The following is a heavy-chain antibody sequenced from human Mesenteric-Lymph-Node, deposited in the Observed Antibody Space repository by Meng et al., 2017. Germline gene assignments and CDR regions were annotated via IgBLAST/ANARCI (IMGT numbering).Heavy chain of an antibody. J-gene: IGHJ2*01. CDR3: ARVGWRQWSFDL. V-gene: IGHV4-4*02. CDR2: IYHSGST. D-gene: IGHD5-18*01. CDR1: GGSISSINW. Sequence: QVQLQESGPGLGKPSETLSLTCAVSGGSISSINWWTWVRQPPGKGLEWIGEIYHSGSTNYNPSLKSRVTISVDKSKNQFSLKLSSVTAADTAVYYCARVGWRQWSFDLWGRGTLVTVSS.